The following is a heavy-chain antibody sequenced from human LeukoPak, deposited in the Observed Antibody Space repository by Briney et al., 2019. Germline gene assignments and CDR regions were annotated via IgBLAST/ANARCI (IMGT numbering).Heavy chain of an antibody. V-gene: IGHV1-24*01. CDR3: ATPFYGRDTFDI. D-gene: IGHD4-17*01. CDR2: FDPEDGET. CDR1: GYTLTELS. Sequence: ASVKVSCKVSGYTLTELSMHWVRQAPGKGLEWAGGFDPEDGETIYAQKFQGRVTMTEDTSTDTAYMELSSLRSEDTAVYYCATPFYGRDTFDIWGQGTMVTVSS. J-gene: IGHJ3*02.